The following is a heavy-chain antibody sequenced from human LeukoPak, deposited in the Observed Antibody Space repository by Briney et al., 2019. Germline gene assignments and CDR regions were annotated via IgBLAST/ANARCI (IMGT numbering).Heavy chain of an antibody. CDR1: GFTFSDYY. CDR2: ISSSGGTI. Sequence: GGSLRLSCAASGFTFSDYYMSWIRQAPGKGLEWVSYISSSGGTIYFADSVKDRFTISRDNSKNTLYLQMNSLRAEDTAVYYCARFGYYYGMDVWDQGTTVTVSS. CDR3: ARFGYYYGMDV. D-gene: IGHD3-10*01. J-gene: IGHJ6*02. V-gene: IGHV3-11*01.